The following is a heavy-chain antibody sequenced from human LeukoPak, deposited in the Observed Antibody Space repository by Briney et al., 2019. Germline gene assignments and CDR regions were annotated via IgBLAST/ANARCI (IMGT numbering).Heavy chain of an antibody. Sequence: SVKVSCKASGGTFSSYAISWVRQAPGQGLEWMGGIIPIFGTANYAQKFQGRVTITTDESTSTAYMELSSLRSEDTAVYYCAREPNDYYDSSGYYMDVWGKGTTVTVSS. J-gene: IGHJ6*03. CDR2: IIPIFGTA. D-gene: IGHD3-22*01. CDR1: GGTFSSYA. V-gene: IGHV1-69*05. CDR3: AREPNDYYDSSGYYMDV.